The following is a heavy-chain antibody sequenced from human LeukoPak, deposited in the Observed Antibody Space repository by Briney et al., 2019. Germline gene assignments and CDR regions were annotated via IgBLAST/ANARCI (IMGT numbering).Heavy chain of an antibody. CDR1: GGSFSGYY. CDR3: ARAMRWTSGPVELGWFDR. CDR2: INHSGST. D-gene: IGHD5-12*01. Sequence: PSETLSLTCAVYGGSFSGYYWSWIRQPPGKGLEWIGEINHSGSTNYNPSLKSRVTISVDTSKNQFSLTLTSVTAADTAVYYCARAMRWTSGPVELGWFDRWGQGTLVTVSS. V-gene: IGHV4-34*01. J-gene: IGHJ5*02.